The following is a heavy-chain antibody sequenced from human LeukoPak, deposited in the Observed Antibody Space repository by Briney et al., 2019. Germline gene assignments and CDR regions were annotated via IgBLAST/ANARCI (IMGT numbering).Heavy chain of an antibody. Sequence: PGRSLRLSCAASGFTFSSFGMHWVRQAPGKGLEWVALISYDGSNNYYADSVKGRFTISRDNPKNTLYLQMNSLRAEDTAVYYCAKRAVATNYFDYWGQGTLVTVSS. J-gene: IGHJ4*02. CDR1: GFTFSSFG. V-gene: IGHV3-30*18. CDR3: AKRAVATNYFDY. CDR2: ISYDGSNN. D-gene: IGHD1-26*01.